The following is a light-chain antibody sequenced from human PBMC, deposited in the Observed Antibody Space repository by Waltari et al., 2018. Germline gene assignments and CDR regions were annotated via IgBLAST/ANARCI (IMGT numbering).Light chain of an antibody. CDR1: SSDVGGYNY. V-gene: IGLV2-8*01. J-gene: IGLJ3*02. CDR3: SSYAGSDIGV. CDR2: EVN. Sequence: QSALTQPPSASGSPGQSVAISCTGTSSDVGGYNYVSWYQQHPGKAPTLMIYEVNKRPSAVLDLYSGSKSGNTASPTVSGRQAEDEADYSCSSYAGSDIGVYGGGTRLTVL.